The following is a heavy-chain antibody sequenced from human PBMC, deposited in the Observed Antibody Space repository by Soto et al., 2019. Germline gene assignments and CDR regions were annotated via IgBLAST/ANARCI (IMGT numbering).Heavy chain of an antibody. CDR2: ISHDGSYK. J-gene: IGHJ3*02. V-gene: IGHV3-30*18. Sequence: GGSLRLSCAASGFSFTTYVMHWVRQAPGKGLEWVAVISHDGSYKYYGDAVKGRFTISRDTSKNAVYLEMNSLRPEDTAVYYCAKGLLAIVGTTLPRDAFNIWGQWTMVTVSS. CDR1: GFSFTTYV. D-gene: IGHD1-26*01. CDR3: AKGLLAIVGTTLPRDAFNI.